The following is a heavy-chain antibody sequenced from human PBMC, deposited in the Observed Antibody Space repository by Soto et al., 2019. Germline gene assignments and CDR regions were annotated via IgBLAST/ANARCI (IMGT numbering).Heavy chain of an antibody. J-gene: IGHJ6*02. D-gene: IGHD4-17*01. Sequence: QVQLVQSGAEVKKPGSSVKVSCKASGGTFSSYAISWVRQAPGQGLEWMGGIIPIFGTANYAQKFQGRVTITADESTSTAYMELSSLRSEDTAVYYCARDGDYPFRPLGYYYYGMDVWGQGTKVTVSS. CDR1: GGTFSSYA. CDR2: IIPIFGTA. V-gene: IGHV1-69*12. CDR3: ARDGDYPFRPLGYYYYGMDV.